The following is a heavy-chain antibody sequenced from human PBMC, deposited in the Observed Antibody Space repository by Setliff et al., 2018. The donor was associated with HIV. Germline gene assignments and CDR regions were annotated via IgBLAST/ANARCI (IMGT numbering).Heavy chain of an antibody. J-gene: IGHJ4*02. CDR3: ARRMAAGTFDY. Sequence: SETLSLTCTVSGGSINSYYWSWIRQPAGKGLEWIGRIYSSGSTNYNPSLNSRVNMSVDTSKNQISLKLSSVTAADTAMYYCARRMAAGTFDYWGQGTLVTVSS. CDR2: IYSSGST. D-gene: IGHD6-13*01. V-gene: IGHV4-4*07. CDR1: GGSINSYY.